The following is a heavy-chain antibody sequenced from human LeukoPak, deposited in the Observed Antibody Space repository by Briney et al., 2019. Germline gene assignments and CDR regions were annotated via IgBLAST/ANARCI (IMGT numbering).Heavy chain of an antibody. Sequence: GGSLRLSCAASGFTFSSYGMHWVRQAPGKGLEWVAVIWYDGSNKYYADSVKGRFTISRDNFKNTLYLQMNSLRAEDTAVYYCAKDSGLYYFDYWGQGTLVTVSS. J-gene: IGHJ4*02. V-gene: IGHV3-33*06. CDR1: GFTFSSYG. D-gene: IGHD1-14*01. CDR2: IWYDGSNK. CDR3: AKDSGLYYFDY.